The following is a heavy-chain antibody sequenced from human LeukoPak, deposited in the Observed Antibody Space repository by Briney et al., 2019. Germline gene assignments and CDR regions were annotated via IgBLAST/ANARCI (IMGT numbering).Heavy chain of an antibody. CDR2: ISYDGSNK. CDR1: GFTFSSYG. J-gene: IGHJ4*02. Sequence: GGSLRLSCAASGFTFSSYGMHWVRQAPGKGLEWVAVISYDGSNKYYADSVKGRFTISRDNSKNTLYLQMNSLRAEDTAVYYCANAYYDFWSGYLDYWGQGTLVTVSS. CDR3: ANAYYDFWSGYLDY. D-gene: IGHD3-3*01. V-gene: IGHV3-30*18.